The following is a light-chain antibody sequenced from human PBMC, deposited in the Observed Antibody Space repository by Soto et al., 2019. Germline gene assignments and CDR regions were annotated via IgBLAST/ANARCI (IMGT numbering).Light chain of an antibody. V-gene: IGKV2-28*01. J-gene: IGKJ2*01. CDR3: MQALQTPPYT. Sequence: DIVMTQSPLSLPVTPGEPASISCRSSQSLLHSNGYNYLDWYLQKPGQSPQLLIYLGSNRASGVPDRFRGSGSGTDFTLTISSVEAEDVGVYYCMQALQTPPYTFGQGTKLEIK. CDR1: QSLLHSNGYNY. CDR2: LGS.